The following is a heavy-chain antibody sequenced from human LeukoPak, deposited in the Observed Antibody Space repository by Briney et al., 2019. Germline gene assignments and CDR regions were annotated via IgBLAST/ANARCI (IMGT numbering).Heavy chain of an antibody. CDR2: ISGSGGST. D-gene: IGHD3-3*01. V-gene: IGHV3-23*01. CDR3: AKEGAYYDFWSGYRDYNAFDI. CDR1: GFTFSSYA. J-gene: IGHJ3*02. Sequence: GGSLRLSCAASGFTFSSYAMSWVRQAPGKGLEWVSAISGSGGSTYYADSVKGRFTISRDNSKNTLYLQMNSLRAEDTAVYCCAKEGAYYDFWSGYRDYNAFDIWGQGTMVTVSS.